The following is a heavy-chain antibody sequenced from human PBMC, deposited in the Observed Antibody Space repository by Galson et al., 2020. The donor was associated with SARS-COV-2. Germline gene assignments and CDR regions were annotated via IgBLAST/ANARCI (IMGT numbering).Heavy chain of an antibody. CDR3: ARDRDYYYGDRHLDF. D-gene: IGHD4-17*01. V-gene: IGHV1-18*04. CDR2: ISAYHNNK. J-gene: IGHJ4*02. CDR1: GYTLTYYG. Sequence: ASVKVSCKASGYTLTYYGISWVRQAPGQGLEWMGWISAYHNNKNYGQQFQGRVSMTTDTSTSTVYMELRSLKSDDTAMYYCARDRDYYYGDRHLDFWGQGTLVTVSS.